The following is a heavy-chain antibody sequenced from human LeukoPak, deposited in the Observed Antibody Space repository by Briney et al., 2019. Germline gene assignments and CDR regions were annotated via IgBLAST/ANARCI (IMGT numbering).Heavy chain of an antibody. J-gene: IGHJ6*03. D-gene: IGHD3-3*01. Sequence: PGGSLRLSCAASGFTFSSYWMSWVRQAPGKGLEWVANIKQDGSEKYYVDSVKGRFTISRDNAKNSLYLQMNSLRAEDTAVYYCARDVDDFWASYYMDVWGKGTTVTVS. CDR3: ARDVDDFWASYYMDV. CDR2: IKQDGSEK. V-gene: IGHV3-7*01. CDR1: GFTFSSYW.